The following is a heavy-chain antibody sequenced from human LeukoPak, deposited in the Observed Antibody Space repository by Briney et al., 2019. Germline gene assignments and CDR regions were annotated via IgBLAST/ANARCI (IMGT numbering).Heavy chain of an antibody. V-gene: IGHV4-59*13. CDR1: GGSISSYY. J-gene: IGHJ4*02. D-gene: IGHD5-24*01. CDR3: ARDGGATGSIGEFDY. CDR2: FYYSGST. Sequence: SETLSLSCRVSGGSISSYYGSWIRRPRAKGLTWVGSFYYSGSTNYNPSLKSRVTISVDTSKNQFSLKLSSVTAADTAVYYCARDGGATGSIGEFDYWGQGTLVTVSS.